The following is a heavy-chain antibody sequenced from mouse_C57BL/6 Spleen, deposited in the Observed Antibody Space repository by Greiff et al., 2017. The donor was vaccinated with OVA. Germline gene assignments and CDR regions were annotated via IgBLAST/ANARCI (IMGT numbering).Heavy chain of an antibody. J-gene: IGHJ3*01. Sequence: VQLKESGAELVRPGASVKLSCTASGFNIKAYYMHWVKQRPEQGLEWIGRFDPEDGDTEYAPKFQGKATMTADTSSNTAYLQLSSLTAEDTAVYYCTPDYGRSRCAYWGQGTLVTVSA. CDR1: GFNIKAYY. CDR3: TPDYGRSRCAY. CDR2: FDPEDGDT. D-gene: IGHD1-1*01. V-gene: IGHV14-1*01.